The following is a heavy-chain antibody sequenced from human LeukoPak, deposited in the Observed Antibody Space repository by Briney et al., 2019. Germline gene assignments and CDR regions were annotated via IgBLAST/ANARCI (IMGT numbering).Heavy chain of an antibody. V-gene: IGHV1-3*01. CDR1: GYTFTNYA. CDR2: INAGNGNT. D-gene: IGHD6-19*01. J-gene: IGHJ4*02. Sequence: ASVKVSCKASGYTFTNYAIHWVRQAPGQRPEWMGWINAGNGNTKYLQKLQGRVTITRDTSASAAYMDLSSLRSEDTAVYYCARGTWERSGWYYFDYWGQGTLVTVSS. CDR3: ARGTWERSGWYYFDY.